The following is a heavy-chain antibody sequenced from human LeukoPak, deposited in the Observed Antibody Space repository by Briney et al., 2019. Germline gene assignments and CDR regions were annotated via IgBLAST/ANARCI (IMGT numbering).Heavy chain of an antibody. V-gene: IGHV1-18*01. J-gene: IGHJ4*02. CDR3: ARDLPMVRGVTLELIYYFDY. CDR2: ISAYNGNT. CDR1: GYTFTSYG. D-gene: IGHD3-10*01. Sequence: GASVKVSCKASGYTFTSYGISWVRQAPGQGLEWMGWISAYNGNTNYAQKLQGRVTMTTDTSTSTAYMELRSLRSDDTAVYYCARDLPMVRGVTLELIYYFDYWGQGTPVTVSS.